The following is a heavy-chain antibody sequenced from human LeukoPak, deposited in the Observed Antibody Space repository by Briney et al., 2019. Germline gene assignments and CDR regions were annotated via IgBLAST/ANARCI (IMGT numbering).Heavy chain of an antibody. D-gene: IGHD3-22*01. CDR1: GFTFSSYA. CDR2: ISGSGGST. Sequence: GGSLRLSCAASGFTFSSYAMSWVRQAPGKGLEWVSAISGSGGSTYYADSVEGRFTISRDNSKSTLYLQMNSLRAEDTAVYYCAKRGGSGYYEGYYFDYWGQGTLVTVSS. V-gene: IGHV3-23*01. CDR3: AKRGGSGYYEGYYFDY. J-gene: IGHJ4*02.